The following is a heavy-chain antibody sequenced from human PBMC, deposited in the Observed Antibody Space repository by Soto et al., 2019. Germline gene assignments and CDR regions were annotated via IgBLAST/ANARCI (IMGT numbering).Heavy chain of an antibody. CDR1: GGTISSTNG. J-gene: IGHJ4*02. V-gene: IGHV4-4*02. CDR3: ARADYYDRSGTPTFDY. Sequence: SETLSLTCTVSGGTISSTNGWTWVRQPPGKGLEWIGEIFHSGRTNYNTSLKGRVTISVDKSKNQFSLKLNSATAADTAIYYCARADYYDRSGTPTFDYWGQGTQVTVSS. CDR2: IFHSGRT. D-gene: IGHD3-22*01.